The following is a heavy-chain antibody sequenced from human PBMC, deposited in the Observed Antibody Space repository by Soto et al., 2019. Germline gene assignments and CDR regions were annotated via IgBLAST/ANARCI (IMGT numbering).Heavy chain of an antibody. D-gene: IGHD1-1*01. V-gene: IGHV4-4*07. CDR1: GASISGFY. J-gene: IGHJ5*02. CDR3: VRDGTKTLRDWFDP. CDR2: IYATGTT. Sequence: SETLSLTCTVSGASISGFYWSWIRKSAGKGLEWIGRIYATGTTDYNPSLKSRVMMSVDTSKKQFSLKLRSVAAADTAVYYCVRDGTKTLRDWFDPWGQGIPVTVSS.